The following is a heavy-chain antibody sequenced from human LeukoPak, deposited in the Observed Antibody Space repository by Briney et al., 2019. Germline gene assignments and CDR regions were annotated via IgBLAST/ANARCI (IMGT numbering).Heavy chain of an antibody. D-gene: IGHD3-3*01. J-gene: IGHJ4*02. CDR1: GYTFTSYY. CDR2: INPSGGST. CDR3: ARDDTIFGLVIPVFDY. Sequence: ASVKVSCKASGYTFTSYYMHWVRQAPGQGLEWMGIINPSGGSTSYAQKFQGRVTMTRDMSTSTVYMELSSLRSEDTAVYYCARDDTIFGLVIPVFDYWGQGTLVTVSS. V-gene: IGHV1-46*01.